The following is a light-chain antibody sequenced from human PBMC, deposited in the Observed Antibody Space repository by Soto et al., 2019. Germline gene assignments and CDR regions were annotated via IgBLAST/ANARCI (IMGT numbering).Light chain of an antibody. CDR1: SSDVGGYNY. CDR3: SSYTTTGTRV. Sequence: QSALTQPASVSGSPGQAITISCTGTSSDVGGYNYVSWYQQYPGKAPKLLIYEVSNRPSGVSNRFSGSKSGNTASLTISGLQAEDEADYYCSSYTTTGTRVFGGGTQLTVL. V-gene: IGLV2-14*01. CDR2: EVS. J-gene: IGLJ3*02.